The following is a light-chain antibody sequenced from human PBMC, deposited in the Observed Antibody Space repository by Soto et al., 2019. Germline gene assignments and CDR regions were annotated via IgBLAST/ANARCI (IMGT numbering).Light chain of an antibody. CDR2: SNN. J-gene: IGLJ2*01. CDR1: SSNIGTNT. Sequence: QSVLTQPPSASGTPGQRVTISCSGSSSNIGTNTVNWYQHLPGTAPKLLIYSNNQQPSGVPDRFSGSKSATSASLAISGLQSEDESDYYCASWDDSLNGPVFGGGTKLTVL. V-gene: IGLV1-44*01. CDR3: ASWDDSLNGPV.